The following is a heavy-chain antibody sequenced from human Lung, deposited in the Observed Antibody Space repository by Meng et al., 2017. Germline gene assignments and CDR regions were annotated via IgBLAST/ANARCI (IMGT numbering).Heavy chain of an antibody. V-gene: IGHV4-4*02. Sequence: GQRPESGPGRLKPSGTLSLTCAVSGGSITSRSWWSWVRQTPGKGLEWFGEIFHSGSTNYTPPLESRVTISVDKSKNQFSLKVYSVTAADTATYYCARFDISSSGRGDYWGQGILVTVSS. CDR3: ARFDISSSGRGDY. D-gene: IGHD1-26*01. CDR2: IFHSGST. J-gene: IGHJ4*02. CDR1: GGSITSRSW.